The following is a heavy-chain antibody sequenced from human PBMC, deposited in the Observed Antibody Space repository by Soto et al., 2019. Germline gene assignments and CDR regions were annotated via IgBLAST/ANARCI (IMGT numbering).Heavy chain of an antibody. CDR3: ARHRLEMATDAFDI. J-gene: IGHJ3*02. V-gene: IGHV5-51*01. CDR2: IYPGDSDT. D-gene: IGHD5-12*01. CDR1: GYSFTSYW. Sequence: GESLKISRQGSGYSFTSYWIGWVRQMPGKGLEWMGIIYPGDSDTRYSPSFQGQVTISADKSISTAYLQWSSLKASDTAMYYCARHRLEMATDAFDIWGQGTMVTVSS.